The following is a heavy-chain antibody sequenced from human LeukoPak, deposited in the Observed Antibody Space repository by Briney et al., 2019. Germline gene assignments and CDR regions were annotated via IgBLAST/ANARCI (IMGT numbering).Heavy chain of an antibody. Sequence: PSGGSLRLSCAASGFTFSSYAMSWVRQAPGKGLEWVSAISGSGDSTYYADSVKGRFTISRDNSKNTLYLQMNSLRAEDTAVYYCAKSPLNRAAAGDTTREDYWGQGTLVTVSS. CDR3: AKSPLNRAAAGDTTREDY. V-gene: IGHV3-23*01. D-gene: IGHD6-13*01. J-gene: IGHJ4*02. CDR1: GFTFSSYA. CDR2: ISGSGDST.